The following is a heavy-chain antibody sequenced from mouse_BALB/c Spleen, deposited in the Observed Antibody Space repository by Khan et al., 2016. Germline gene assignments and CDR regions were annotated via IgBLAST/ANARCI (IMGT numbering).Heavy chain of an antibody. CDR1: GYSITSGYG. D-gene: IGHD1-2*01. J-gene: IGHJ2*01. CDR3: ARTARIKY. Sequence: EVQLQELGPGLVKPSQSLSLTCTVTGYSITSGYGWNWIRQFPGNKLEWMGYISYSGSTNYNPSLKSRISITRDTSKNQFYLQLNSVTTEDTATYYCARTARIKYWGQGTTLTVSS. V-gene: IGHV3-2*02. CDR2: ISYSGST.